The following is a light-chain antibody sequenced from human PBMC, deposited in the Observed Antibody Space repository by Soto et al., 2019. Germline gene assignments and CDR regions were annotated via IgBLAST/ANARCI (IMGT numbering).Light chain of an antibody. Sequence: QSALTQPRSVSGSPGHSVTISCTGTSSDVGGYDYVSWYQHHPGKAPKLMIYDVSQRPSGVPDRFSGSKSDNTASLTISGLQAEDEADYYCCSYAGTYTGVFGGGTKLTVL. J-gene: IGLJ3*02. CDR3: CSYAGTYTGV. CDR2: DVS. CDR1: SSDVGGYDY. V-gene: IGLV2-11*01.